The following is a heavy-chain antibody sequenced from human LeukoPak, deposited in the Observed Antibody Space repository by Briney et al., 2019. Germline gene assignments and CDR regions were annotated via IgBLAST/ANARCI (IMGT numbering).Heavy chain of an antibody. J-gene: IGHJ4*02. CDR3: TKEAGAAGATWNIDS. V-gene: IGHV3-23*01. CDR2: ISASASST. CDR1: GGFISSSSYY. Sequence: TSETLSLTCTVSGGFISSSSYYWGWIRQPPGKGLEWVSAISASASSTYYTDSVKGRFTISRDNSKNTLYLQMSSLRAEDTAVYYCTKEAGAAGATWNIDSWGQGTLVTVSS. D-gene: IGHD1/OR15-1a*01.